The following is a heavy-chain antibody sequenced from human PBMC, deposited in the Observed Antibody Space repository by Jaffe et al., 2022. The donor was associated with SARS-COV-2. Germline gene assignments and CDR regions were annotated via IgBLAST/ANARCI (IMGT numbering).Heavy chain of an antibody. CDR3: AKGFRDSSGWTGAFDI. CDR2: ISWNSGSI. CDR1: GFTFDDYA. Sequence: EVQLVESGGGLVQPGRSLRLSCAASGFTFDDYAMHWVRQAPGKGLEWVSGISWNSGSIGYADSVKGRFTISRDNAKNSLYLQMNSLRAEDTALYYCAKGFRDSSGWTGAFDIWGQGTMVTVSS. V-gene: IGHV3-9*01. D-gene: IGHD6-19*01. J-gene: IGHJ3*02.